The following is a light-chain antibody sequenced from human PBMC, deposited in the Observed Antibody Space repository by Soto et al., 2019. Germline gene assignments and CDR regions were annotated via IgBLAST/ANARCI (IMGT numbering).Light chain of an antibody. CDR1: QSISSL. Sequence: DIQMNQSPSTLSAYVGDRVTITCRASQSISSLLAWYQQKPGKAPKLLIYDASNLESGVPSRFSGSGSGTEFTLTISSLQPDDFATYYCQQYRSFSPLTFGGVTNVDIK. J-gene: IGKJ4*01. V-gene: IGKV1-5*01. CDR2: DAS. CDR3: QQYRSFSPLT.